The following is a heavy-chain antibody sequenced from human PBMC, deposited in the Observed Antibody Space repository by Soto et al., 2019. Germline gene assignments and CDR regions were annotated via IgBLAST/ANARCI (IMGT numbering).Heavy chain of an antibody. Sequence: QVQLVQSGAEVKKPWSSVKVSCNASGGTFSSYAISWVRQAPGHGLEWMGGIIPILGTANYAQKFQGRVRITAGESTSTDYMELSSLRSEDMAVYYCARLPSSWHHYYCSGGMDVCGQGTKVTVSS. J-gene: IGHJ6*02. D-gene: IGHD6-13*01. CDR3: ARLPSSWHHYYCSGGMDV. CDR2: IIPILGTA. CDR1: GGTFSSYA. V-gene: IGHV1-69*01.